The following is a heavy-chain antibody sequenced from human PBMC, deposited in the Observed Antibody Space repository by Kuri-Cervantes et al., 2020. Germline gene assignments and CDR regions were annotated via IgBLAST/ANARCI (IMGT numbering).Heavy chain of an antibody. CDR1: VGSISSSSYY. CDR3: ARSPEVGPHYYDSSGYWCRFDP. V-gene: IGHV4-39*01. Sequence: SETLSLTCTVSVGSISSSSYYWGWIRQPPGKGLEWIGSIYYSGSTYYNPSLKSRVTISVDTSKNQFSLKLSSVTAADTAVYYCARSPEVGPHYYDSSGYWCRFDPWGQGTLVTVSS. J-gene: IGHJ5*02. D-gene: IGHD3-22*01. CDR2: IYYSGST.